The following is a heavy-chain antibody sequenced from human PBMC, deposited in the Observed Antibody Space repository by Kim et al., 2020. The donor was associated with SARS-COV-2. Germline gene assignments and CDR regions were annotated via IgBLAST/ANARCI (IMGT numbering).Heavy chain of an antibody. CDR3: AREIDARYNWFDP. J-gene: IGHJ5*02. CDR2: IKQDGSEK. V-gene: IGHV3-7*01. CDR1: GFTFSSYW. Sequence: GGSLRLSCAASGFTFSSYWMSWVRQAPGKGLEWVANIKQDGSEKYYVDSVKGRFTISRDNAKNSLYLQMNSLRAEDTAVYYCAREIDARYNWFDPWGQGTLVTVSS.